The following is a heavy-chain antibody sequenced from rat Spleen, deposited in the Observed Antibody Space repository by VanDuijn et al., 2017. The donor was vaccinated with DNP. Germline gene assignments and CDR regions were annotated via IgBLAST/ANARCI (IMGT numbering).Heavy chain of an antibody. D-gene: IGHD1-1*01. Sequence: EVHLVESGGDLVQPGRSLKLSCAASGFTFSNYGMAWVRQAPTKGLEWVATMSDDGRSIYYRDSVKGRFTVSRDNAKSSLYLQMDSLRSEDTATYYCARMGNYGWFAYWGQGTLVTVSS. J-gene: IGHJ3*01. CDR2: MSDDGRSI. CDR1: GFTFSNYG. V-gene: IGHV5-29*01. CDR3: ARMGNYGWFAY.